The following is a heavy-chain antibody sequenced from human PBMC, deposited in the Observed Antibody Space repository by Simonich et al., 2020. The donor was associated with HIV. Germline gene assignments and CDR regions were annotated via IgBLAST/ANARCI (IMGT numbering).Heavy chain of an antibody. CDR3: ARRHPTTVTTPYFDY. J-gene: IGHJ4*02. V-gene: IGHV4-34*01. D-gene: IGHD4-17*01. CDR2: INNSGST. CDR1: GGSFSGYY. Sequence: QVQLQQWGAGLLKPSETLSLTCAVYGGSFSGYYWSWIRQPPGKGLEWMGEINNSGSTNYNPSLKSRVTISVETSKNQFSLKLSSVTAADTAVYYCARRHPTTVTTPYFDYWGQGTLVTVSS.